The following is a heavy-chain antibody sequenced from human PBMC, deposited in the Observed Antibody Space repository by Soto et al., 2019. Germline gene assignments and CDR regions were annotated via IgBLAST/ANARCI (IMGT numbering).Heavy chain of an antibody. V-gene: IGHV4-34*01. D-gene: IGHD6-13*01. J-gene: IGHJ5*02. CDR2: INHSGST. Sequence: SETLSLTCAVYGGSFSGYYWSWIRQPPGKGLEWIGEINHSGSTNYNPSLKSRVTISVDTSKNQFSLKLSSVTAADTAVYYCARAGYSRSWYLWFDPWGQGTLVT. CDR1: GGSFSGYY. CDR3: ARAGYSRSWYLWFDP.